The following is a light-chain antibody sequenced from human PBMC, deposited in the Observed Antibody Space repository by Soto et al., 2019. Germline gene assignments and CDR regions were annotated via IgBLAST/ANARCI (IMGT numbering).Light chain of an antibody. CDR3: QQSFITPPLT. J-gene: IGKJ4*01. CDR1: QSISTY. V-gene: IGKV1-39*01. Sequence: DIQMTQSPSSLSASIGDRITITCRASQSISTYLNWYQQKPGKAPRLLIYGASTLQNGVPSRFSGSGSATNYTNTISSLQPEDFATYYCQQSFITPPLTFGGGTKVEMK. CDR2: GAS.